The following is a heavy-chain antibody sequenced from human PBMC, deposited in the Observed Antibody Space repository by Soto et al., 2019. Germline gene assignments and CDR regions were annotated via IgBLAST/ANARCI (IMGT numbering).Heavy chain of an antibody. J-gene: IGHJ6*02. V-gene: IGHV1-46*01. CDR3: ASGLAMATITGFGYYYYGMDV. Sequence: ASVKVSCKASGYTFTSYYMHWVRQAPGQGLEWMGIINPSGGSTSYAQKFQGRVTMTRDTSTSTVYMELSSLRSEDTAVYYCASGLAMATITGFGYYYYGMDVWGQGTTVTVSS. CDR2: INPSGGST. D-gene: IGHD5-12*01. CDR1: GYTFTSYY.